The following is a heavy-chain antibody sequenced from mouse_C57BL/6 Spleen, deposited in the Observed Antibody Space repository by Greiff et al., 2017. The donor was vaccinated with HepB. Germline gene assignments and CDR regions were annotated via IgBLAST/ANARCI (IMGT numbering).Heavy chain of an antibody. CDR1: GYTFTDYY. CDR2: INPYNGGT. D-gene: IGHD2-4*01. J-gene: IGHJ2*01. V-gene: IGHV1-19*01. Sequence: VQLKESGPVLVKPGASVKMSCKASGYTFTDYYMNWVKQSHGKSLEWIGVINPYNGGTSYNQKFKGKATLTVDKSSSTAYMELNSLTSEDSAVYYCARRDDYDGGYFDYWGQGTTLTVSS. CDR3: ARRDDYDGGYFDY.